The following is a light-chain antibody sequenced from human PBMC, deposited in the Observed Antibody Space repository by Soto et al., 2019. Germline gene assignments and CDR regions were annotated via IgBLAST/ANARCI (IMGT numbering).Light chain of an antibody. V-gene: IGLV1-40*01. CDR3: QSYDSSLSVI. CDR1: TSNIGAGYD. CDR2: GNI. Sequence: QPVLTQPPSVSGAPGQRVTISCTASTSNIGAGYDVHWYQQLPETAPKLLIYGNINRPSGVPDRFSGSRSGTSASLAITGLQAEDEADYYCQSYDSSLSVIFGGGTKLTVL. J-gene: IGLJ2*01.